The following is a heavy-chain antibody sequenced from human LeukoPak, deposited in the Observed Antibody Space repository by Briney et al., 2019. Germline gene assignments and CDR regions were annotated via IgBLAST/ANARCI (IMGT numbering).Heavy chain of an antibody. CDR3: AKDWHYCDSSGPVDY. Sequence: GGSLRLSCAASGFTFSSYAMSWVRQAPGKGLEWVSAISGSGGSTYYADSVKGRFTISRDNSKNTLYLQTNSLRAEDTAVYYCAKDWHYCDSSGPVDYWGQGTLVTVSS. J-gene: IGHJ4*02. V-gene: IGHV3-23*01. CDR1: GFTFSSYA. CDR2: ISGSGGST. D-gene: IGHD3-22*01.